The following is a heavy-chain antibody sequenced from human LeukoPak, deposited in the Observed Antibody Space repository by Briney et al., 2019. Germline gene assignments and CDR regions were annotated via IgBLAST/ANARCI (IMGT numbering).Heavy chain of an antibody. J-gene: IGHJ4*02. CDR1: GFTFSSYW. CDR3: ARGRPHGNDY. Sequence: GGSLRLSCAASGFTFSSYWMNWVRQAPGKGLVWVSRIASDGSGTTYADSVKGRFSTSRDNAKNTLYLQMNSLRVEDTAVYYCARGRPHGNDYWGQGTLVTVSS. V-gene: IGHV3-74*01. D-gene: IGHD4-23*01. CDR2: IASDGSGT.